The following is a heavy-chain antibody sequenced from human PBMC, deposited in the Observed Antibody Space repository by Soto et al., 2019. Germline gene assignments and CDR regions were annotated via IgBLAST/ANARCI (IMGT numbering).Heavy chain of an antibody. CDR2: VHNSGST. V-gene: IGHV4-59*08. CDR1: GGSISSHY. J-gene: IGHJ5*01. CDR3: ARHVYEFDNGDNNCFDS. Sequence: LSLTCTVSGGSISSHYWSWIRQPPGKRLEWIGNVHNSGSTNYNPSLESRVTTAVDTSKNQFSLRLSSVTAADTAVYYCARHVYEFDNGDNNCFDSWRQGTLVTVSS. D-gene: IGHD4-17*01.